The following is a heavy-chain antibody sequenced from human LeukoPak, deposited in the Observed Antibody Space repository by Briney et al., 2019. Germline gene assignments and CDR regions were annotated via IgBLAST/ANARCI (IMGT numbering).Heavy chain of an antibody. CDR3: ARRTSVSVAGPIPNYYYYYYMDV. CDR1: GYTFTSYD. D-gene: IGHD6-19*01. V-gene: IGHV1-8*01. CDR2: MNPNSGNT. J-gene: IGHJ6*03. Sequence: ASVKVSCKASGYTFTSYDINWVRQATGQGLEWMGWMNPNSGNTGYAQKFQGRVTMTRNTSISTAYMELSSLRSEDTAVYYCARRTSVSVAGPIPNYYYYYYMDVWGKGTTVTVSS.